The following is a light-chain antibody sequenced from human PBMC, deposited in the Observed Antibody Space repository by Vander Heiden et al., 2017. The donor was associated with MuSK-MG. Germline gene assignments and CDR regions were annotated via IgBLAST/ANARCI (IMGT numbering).Light chain of an antibody. Sequence: SALTHPAPVSGSPGQSITISCTGTSSDVGGYNYVSWYQQHPGKAPKLMIYDVSNRPSGVSNRFSGSKSGNTASLTISGLQAEDEADYYCSSYTSSSPLEEVVFGGGTKLTVL. CDR2: DVS. J-gene: IGLJ2*01. CDR3: SSYTSSSPLEEVV. CDR1: SSDVGGYNY. V-gene: IGLV2-14*03.